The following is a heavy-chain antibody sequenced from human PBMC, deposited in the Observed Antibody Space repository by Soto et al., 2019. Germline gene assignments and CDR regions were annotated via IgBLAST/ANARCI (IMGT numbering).Heavy chain of an antibody. J-gene: IGHJ4*02. Sequence: PSETLSLTCTVSGGSISSSSYYWGWIRQPPGKGLEWIGSIYYSGSTYYNPSLKSRVTISVDTSKNQFSLKLSSVTAADTAVYYCASSYQMDTIHSGYFDYWGKGTLVTVSS. CDR2: IYYSGST. CDR3: ASSYQMDTIHSGYFDY. V-gene: IGHV4-39*01. D-gene: IGHD5-18*01. CDR1: GGSISSSSYY.